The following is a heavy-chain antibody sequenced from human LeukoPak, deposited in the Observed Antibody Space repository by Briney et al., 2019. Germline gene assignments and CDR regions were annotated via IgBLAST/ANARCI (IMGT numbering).Heavy chain of an antibody. D-gene: IGHD3-16*01. CDR2: ISYDGSNK. CDR3: ASPPSPATYGPVDY. V-gene: IGHV3-30-3*01. J-gene: IGHJ4*02. Sequence: GRSLRLSCAASGFTFSSYAMHWVRQAPGKGLEWVAVISYDGSNKYYADSVKGRFTISRDNSENTLYLQMNSLRAEDTAVYYCASPPSPATYGPVDYWGQGTLVTVSS. CDR1: GFTFSSYA.